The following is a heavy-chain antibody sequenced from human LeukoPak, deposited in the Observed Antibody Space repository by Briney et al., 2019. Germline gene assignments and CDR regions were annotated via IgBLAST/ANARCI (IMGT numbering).Heavy chain of an antibody. CDR2: IYYSGST. Sequence: SETLSLTCTVSGASVSSGGYYWSWIRQPPGKGLEWIGYIYYSGSTNYNPSLKSRVTISVDTSKNQFSLKLSSVTAADTAVYYCARVVVVAATRAYYYYYYMDVWGKGTTVTVSS. CDR3: ARVVVVAATRAYYYYYYMDV. J-gene: IGHJ6*03. D-gene: IGHD2-15*01. CDR1: GASVSSGGYY. V-gene: IGHV4-61*08.